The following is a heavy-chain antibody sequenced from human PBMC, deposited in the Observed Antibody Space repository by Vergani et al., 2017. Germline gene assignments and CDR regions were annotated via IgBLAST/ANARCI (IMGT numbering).Heavy chain of an antibody. V-gene: IGHV4-4*02. Sequence: VQLVESGGGLVKPGGSLRLSCEASGFIFNNAWMSWVRQAPGKGLEWIGYIYYSGSTYYNPSLKSRVTISVDTSKNQFSLKLSSVTAADTAVYYCARGFREVGVNYWGQGTLVTVSS. CDR3: ARGFREVGVNY. J-gene: IGHJ4*02. D-gene: IGHD2-15*01. CDR2: IYYSGST. CDR1: GFIFNNAW.